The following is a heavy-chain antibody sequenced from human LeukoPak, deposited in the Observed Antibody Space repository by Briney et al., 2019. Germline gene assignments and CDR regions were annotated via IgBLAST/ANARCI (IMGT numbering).Heavy chain of an antibody. J-gene: IGHJ4*02. CDR3: GGGGGSS. D-gene: IGHD6-13*01. CDR2: MNPNSGNT. V-gene: IGHV1-8*03. CDR1: GYTFTSYD. Sequence: ASVKVSCKASGYTFTSYDINWVRQATGQGLEWMGWMNPNSGNTGYAQKFQDRLTITRNTSITTAYMELSSLRSEDTAVYYCGGGGGSSWGQGTLVTVSS.